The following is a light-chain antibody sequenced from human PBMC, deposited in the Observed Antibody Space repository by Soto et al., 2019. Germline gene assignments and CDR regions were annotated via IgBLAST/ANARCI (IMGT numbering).Light chain of an antibody. Sequence: QSVLTQPVSVSGSPGQSITISCTGTSSDVGRYNLVSWCQQHAGKAPKLMIYEVTKRPSGVSNRFSGSKSGNTASLTISGLQAEDEADYYCCSYAGSSAFEFGGGTKLTVL. CDR1: SSDVGRYNL. CDR2: EVT. CDR3: CSYAGSSAFE. J-gene: IGLJ2*01. V-gene: IGLV2-23*02.